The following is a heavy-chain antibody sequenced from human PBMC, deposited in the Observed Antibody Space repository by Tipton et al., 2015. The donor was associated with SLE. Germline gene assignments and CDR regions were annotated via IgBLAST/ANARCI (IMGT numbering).Heavy chain of an antibody. Sequence: TLSLTCAVYGGSFSGYYWSWIRQPPGKGLEWIGEINHSGSTNYNPSLKSRVTISVDTSKNQFSLKLSSVTAADTAVYYCGGGWTAGSDAFDIWGQGTMVTVSS. CDR3: GGGWTAGSDAFDI. V-gene: IGHV4-34*01. CDR1: GGSFSGYY. CDR2: INHSGST. D-gene: IGHD1-26*01. J-gene: IGHJ3*02.